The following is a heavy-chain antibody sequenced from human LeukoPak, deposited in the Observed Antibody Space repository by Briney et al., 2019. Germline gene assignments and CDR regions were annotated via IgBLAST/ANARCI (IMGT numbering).Heavy chain of an antibody. V-gene: IGHV3-7*05. CDR3: ARDNSGSDPEHWAR. CDR1: GFTFSSYW. J-gene: IGHJ4*02. D-gene: IGHD5-12*01. CDR2: IKQDGSEK. Sequence: PGGSLRLSCAASGFTFSSYWMSWVRQAPGKGLEWVANIKQDGSEKYYVDSVKGRFTISRDNAKNSLYLQMNSLRAEDTAVYYCARDNSGSDPEHWARWGQGTLVIVSS.